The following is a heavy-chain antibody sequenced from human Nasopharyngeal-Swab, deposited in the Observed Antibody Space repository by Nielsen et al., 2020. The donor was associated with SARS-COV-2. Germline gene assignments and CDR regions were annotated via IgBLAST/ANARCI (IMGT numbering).Heavy chain of an antibody. Sequence: GESLKIPCEASGFTFGSYTMNWVRQAPGKGLEWVSFISSSSSIANYADPVKGRFTISRDNANNSLYLQMNSLRADDTAVYYCVRDGALIQLWLLPHALDIWGQGTLVTVSS. V-gene: IGHV3-48*04. CDR2: ISSSSSIA. D-gene: IGHD5-18*01. CDR3: VRDGALIQLWLLPHALDI. CDR1: GFTFGSYT. J-gene: IGHJ3*02.